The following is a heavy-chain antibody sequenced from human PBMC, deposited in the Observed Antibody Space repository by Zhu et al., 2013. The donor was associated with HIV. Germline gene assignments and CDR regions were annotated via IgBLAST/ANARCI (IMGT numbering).Heavy chain of an antibody. CDR3: ARGNRPGYSAGFDY. D-gene: IGHD4-4*01. J-gene: IGHJ4*02. CDR1: GYTFTSFD. Sequence: QVQLVQSGAEVKKPGASVKVSCKVSGYTFTSFDIYWVRQATGQGLEWMGWMNPNSANTGYAQKFQGRVTMTRDTSISTAYMELSSLTSDDTAVYYCARGNRPGYSAGFDYWGQGTLVTVSS. V-gene: IGHV1-8*01. CDR2: MNPNSANT.